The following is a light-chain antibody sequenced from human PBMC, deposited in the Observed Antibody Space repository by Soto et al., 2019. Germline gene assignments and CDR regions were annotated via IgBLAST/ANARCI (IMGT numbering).Light chain of an antibody. CDR1: QSVNNY. Sequence: EIVLTQSPATLSLSPGERGTLSCRSSQSVNNYLAWYQQKPGQAPRLLIYDASNRATGIPARFSGSGSGTDFTLTISSLEPEDCAVYYCQQRSNWPPLTVGGGTKVEIK. CDR2: DAS. J-gene: IGKJ4*01. CDR3: QQRSNWPPLT. V-gene: IGKV3-11*01.